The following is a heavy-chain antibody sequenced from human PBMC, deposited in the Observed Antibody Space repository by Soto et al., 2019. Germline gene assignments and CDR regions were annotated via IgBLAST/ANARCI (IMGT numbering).Heavy chain of an antibody. J-gene: IGHJ1*01. V-gene: IGHV1-69*13. CDR2: IIPIFGTA. D-gene: IGHD1-26*01. CDR3: SCGTGAPFSLLAF. Sequence: SVKVSCKASGGTFSSYAISWVRQAPGQGLEWMGGIIPIFGTANYAQKFQGRVTITADESTSTAYMELSSLRSEDTAGYYCSCGTGAPFSLLAFWGQGTTVPVSS. CDR1: GGTFSSYA.